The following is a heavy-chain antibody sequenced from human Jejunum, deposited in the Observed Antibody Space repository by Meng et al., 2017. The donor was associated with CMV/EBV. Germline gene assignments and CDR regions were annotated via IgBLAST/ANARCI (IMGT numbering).Heavy chain of an antibody. J-gene: IGHJ4*02. D-gene: IGHD1-26*01. CDR2: INVYNGNT. CDR3: ARVWVGATSGDY. V-gene: IGHV1-18*01. CDR1: GFTFNTYG. Sequence: QVLLVQSGAQVKRPEAPSKVSCKASGFTFNTYGITWVRQAPGQGLEWMGWINVYNGNTNYAQNLQDRVTMTTDTSTSTAYMELRSLVSDDTAVYYCARVWVGATSGDYWGQGTLVTVSS.